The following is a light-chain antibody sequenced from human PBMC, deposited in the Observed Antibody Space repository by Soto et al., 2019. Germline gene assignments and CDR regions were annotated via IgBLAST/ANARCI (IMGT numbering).Light chain of an antibody. Sequence: ATQMTQSPSSLSASVGDRVTITCRASQGIRNDLGWYQQKPGKAPKLLIYAASSLPSGAPSRFSGSGSGTDFTLTISSLQPEDFATYYCLQEYNYPWTFGQGAKVDIK. CDR2: AAS. V-gene: IGKV1-6*01. CDR1: QGIRND. J-gene: IGKJ1*01. CDR3: LQEYNYPWT.